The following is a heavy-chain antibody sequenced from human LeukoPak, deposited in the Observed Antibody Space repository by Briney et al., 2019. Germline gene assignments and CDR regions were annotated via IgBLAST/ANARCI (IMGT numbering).Heavy chain of an antibody. Sequence: GGSLRLSCAASGFTFSSYSMNWVRKAPGKGLEWVSSISSSSSYIYYADSVKGRFTISRDNAKNSLYLQMNSLRAEDTAVYYCARDDTQYATYYFDYWGQGTLVTVSS. CDR1: GFTFSSYS. CDR3: ARDDTQYATYYFDY. CDR2: ISSSSSYI. J-gene: IGHJ4*02. D-gene: IGHD2-2*01. V-gene: IGHV3-21*01.